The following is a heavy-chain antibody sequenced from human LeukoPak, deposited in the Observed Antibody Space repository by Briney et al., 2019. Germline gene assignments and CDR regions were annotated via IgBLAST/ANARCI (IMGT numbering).Heavy chain of an antibody. J-gene: IGHJ4*02. CDR1: GFTFSSYG. D-gene: IGHD6-13*01. CDR2: IRYDGSNK. CDR3: ARADSGYSSSWYYFDY. Sequence: QTGGSLRLSCAASGFTFSSYGMHWVRQAPGKGLEWVAFIRYDGSNKYYADSVKGRFTISRDNSKNTLYPQMNSLRAEDTAVYYCARADSGYSSSWYYFDYWGQGALVTVSS. V-gene: IGHV3-30*02.